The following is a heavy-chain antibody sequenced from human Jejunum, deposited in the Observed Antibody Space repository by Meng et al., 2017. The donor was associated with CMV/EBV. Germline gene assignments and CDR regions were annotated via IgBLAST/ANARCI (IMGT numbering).Heavy chain of an antibody. Sequence: SGGYYWSWIRQHPGKGLEWIGYIYYSGSTYYNPSLKSRVTISVDTSKNQFSLKLSSVTAADTAVYYCARATAGRPPPLRFLGFDPWGQGTLVTVSS. CDR2: IYYSGST. V-gene: IGHV4-31*02. J-gene: IGHJ5*02. CDR3: ARATAGRPPPLRFLGFDP. D-gene: IGHD3-3*01. CDR1: SGGYY.